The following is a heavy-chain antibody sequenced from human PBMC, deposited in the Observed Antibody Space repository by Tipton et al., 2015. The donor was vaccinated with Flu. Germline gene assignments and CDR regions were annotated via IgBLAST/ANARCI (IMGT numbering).Heavy chain of an antibody. D-gene: IGHD2-8*02. CDR1: GFTFSSYE. CDR2: ISDSGNTI. J-gene: IGHJ4*02. CDR3: ARDSGTCTGSICHHFDY. V-gene: IGHV3-48*03. Sequence: QLVQSGGNLIPPGGSLRLSCAASGFTFSSYEMNWVRQAPGKGLQWISYISDSGNTIYYADSVKGRFTISRDNAKNLLYLQINNLRAEDTAVYYCARDSGTCTGSICHHFDYWGQGTLVTVSS.